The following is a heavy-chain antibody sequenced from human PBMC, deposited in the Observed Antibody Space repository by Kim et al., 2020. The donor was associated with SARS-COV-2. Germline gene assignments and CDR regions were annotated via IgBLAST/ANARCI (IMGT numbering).Heavy chain of an antibody. CDR2: ISAYNGNT. D-gene: IGHD3-10*01. J-gene: IGHJ6*02. CDR3: ARESLLLWFGELLPSESKPGVSYYFDGMDV. CDR1: GYTFTSYG. V-gene: IGHV1-18*01. Sequence: ASVKVSCKASGYTFTSYGISWVRQAPGQGLEWMGWISAYNGNTNYAQKLQGRVTMTTDTSTSTAYMELRSLRSDDTAVYYCARESLLLWFGELLPSESKPGVSYYFDGMDVWGQGTTVTVSS.